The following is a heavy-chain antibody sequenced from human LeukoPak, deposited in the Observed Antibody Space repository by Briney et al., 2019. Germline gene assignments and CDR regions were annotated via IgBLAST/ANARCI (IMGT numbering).Heavy chain of an antibody. D-gene: IGHD3-22*01. CDR3: ARGEVDYYDSSGYLPLYWFDY. Sequence: SVKVSCKASGGTFSSYTISWVRQAPGQGLEWMGRIIPILGIANYAQKFQGRVTITADKSTSTAYMELSSLRSEDTAVYYCARGEVDYYDSSGYLPLYWFDYWGQGTLVTVSS. CDR1: GGTFSSYT. V-gene: IGHV1-69*02. CDR2: IIPILGIA. J-gene: IGHJ4*02.